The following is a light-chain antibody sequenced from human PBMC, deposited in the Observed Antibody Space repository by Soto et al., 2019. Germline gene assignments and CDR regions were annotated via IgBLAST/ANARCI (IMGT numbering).Light chain of an antibody. CDR1: SSDVGGYNY. V-gene: IGLV2-14*01. CDR2: EVN. J-gene: IGLJ1*01. Sequence: QSVLTKPASVSGSPGQSITISCTGTSSDVGGYNYVSWYQLHPGKAPKLIIYEVNNRPSGLSNRFSGSKSGNTASLTISGLQADDEGDYYCSSYTGETSPYVFGTGTKVTV. CDR3: SSYTGETSPYV.